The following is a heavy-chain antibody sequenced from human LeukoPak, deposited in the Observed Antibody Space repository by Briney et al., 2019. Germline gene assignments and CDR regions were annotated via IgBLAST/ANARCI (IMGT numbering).Heavy chain of an antibody. D-gene: IGHD5-18*01. CDR3: ASEDTAMAKNDY. J-gene: IGHJ4*02. CDR1: GFTFSSYS. CDR2: ISSSSSYI. Sequence: GGSLRLSCAASGFTFSSYSMNWVRQAPGKGLEWVSSISSSSSYIYYADSVKGRLTISRDNAKNSLYLQVNSLRAEDTAVYYCASEDTAMAKNDYWGQGTLVTVSS. V-gene: IGHV3-21*01.